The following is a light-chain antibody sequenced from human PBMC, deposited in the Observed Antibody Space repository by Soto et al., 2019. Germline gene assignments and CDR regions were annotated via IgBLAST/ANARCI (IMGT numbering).Light chain of an antibody. Sequence: IVMTQSPATLSVSPGEGATLACMASQSSSCKLAWYQHKPGHAPRLLIYSASTMATGVPARFSGSGSGTEFTLTISSLQSEDLAVSYWQNYNDWRWTFGQGTKVAIK. J-gene: IGKJ1*01. CDR1: QSSSCK. V-gene: IGKV3-15*01. CDR3: QNYNDWRWT. CDR2: SAS.